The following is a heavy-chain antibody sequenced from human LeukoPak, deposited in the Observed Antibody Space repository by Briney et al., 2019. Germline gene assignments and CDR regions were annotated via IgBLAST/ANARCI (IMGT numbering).Heavy chain of an antibody. Sequence: PGGSLRLSCAASGFTVSSNYMSWVRQAPGKGLEWVSVIYSGGSTYYADSVKGRFTISRDNSKNTLYLQMNSLRAEDTAVYYCASAGYSYANDAFDIWGQGTMVTVSS. CDR2: IYSGGST. D-gene: IGHD5-18*01. CDR3: ASAGYSYANDAFDI. CDR1: GFTVSSNY. J-gene: IGHJ3*02. V-gene: IGHV3-53*01.